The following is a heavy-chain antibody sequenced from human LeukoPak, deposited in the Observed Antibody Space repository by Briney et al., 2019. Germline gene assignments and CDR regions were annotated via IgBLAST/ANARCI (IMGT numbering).Heavy chain of an antibody. Sequence: PTLSLTFAISADSVSSNSADWNWIRQSPWRGLEWLGRTYYWSKWYDNYPVSVKSRIAISPHTPSNQFSLQLNSVTPDGTAVYYCARSQGGAFDVWGQGTMVTVSS. CDR2: TYYWSKWYD. CDR1: ADSVSSNSAD. J-gene: IGHJ3*01. CDR3: ARSQGGAFDV. V-gene: IGHV6-1*01.